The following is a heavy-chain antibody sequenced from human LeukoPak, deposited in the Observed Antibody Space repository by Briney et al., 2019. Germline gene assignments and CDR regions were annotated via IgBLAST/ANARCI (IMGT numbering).Heavy chain of an antibody. V-gene: IGHV4-31*03. CDR1: GGSISSGGYY. D-gene: IGHD7-27*01. Sequence: PSETLSLTCTVSGGSISSGGYYWSWIRQHPGKGLEWIGYIYYSGSTYYNPSLKSRVTISVDTSKNQFSLKLSSVTAADTAVYYCARRTGDPARGYYFDYWGQGTLVTVSS. J-gene: IGHJ4*02. CDR2: IYYSGST. CDR3: ARRTGDPARGYYFDY.